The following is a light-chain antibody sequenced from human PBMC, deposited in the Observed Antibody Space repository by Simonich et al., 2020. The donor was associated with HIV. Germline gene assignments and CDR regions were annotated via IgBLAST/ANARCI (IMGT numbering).Light chain of an antibody. Sequence: DIVMTHSPDSLAVSLGERATINCKSNQSVLYSSNNKNYLAWYQQKPGQPPKLLIYWASTRESGVPDRFNGSGSETDFTLTISGLQAEDVAVYYCQQYYITPHTFGQGTKVEIK. CDR2: WAS. CDR1: QSVLYSSNNKNY. V-gene: IGKV4-1*01. J-gene: IGKJ1*01. CDR3: QQYYITPHT.